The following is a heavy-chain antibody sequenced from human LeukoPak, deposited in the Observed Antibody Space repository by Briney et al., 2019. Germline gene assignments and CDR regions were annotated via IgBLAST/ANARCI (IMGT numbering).Heavy chain of an antibody. CDR2: IYSGGNT. Sequence: GGSLRLSCAASGFTVSSNYMSWVRQAPGKGLEWVSVIYSGGNTYYADSVKGRFTISRDNSKNTLYLQMNSLRAEDTAVYYCAKESSWGTVVTPGGPSAWGQGTLVTVSS. D-gene: IGHD4-23*01. V-gene: IGHV3-53*01. CDR3: AKESSWGTVVTPGGPSA. CDR1: GFTVSSNY. J-gene: IGHJ5*02.